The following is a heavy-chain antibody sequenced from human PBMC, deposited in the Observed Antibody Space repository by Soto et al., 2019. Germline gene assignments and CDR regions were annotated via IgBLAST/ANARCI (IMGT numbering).Heavy chain of an antibody. CDR1: GGTFSSYT. D-gene: IGHD2-2*01. CDR2: IIPILGIA. Sequence: SVKVSCKASGGTFSSYTISWVRQAPGQGLEWMGRIIPILGIANYAQKFQGRVTITADKSTSTAYMELRSLRSDDTAVYYCARVFVVVPAAALLRYFSDPDAFDIWGQGTMVTVSS. CDR3: ARVFVVVPAAALLRYFSDPDAFDI. V-gene: IGHV1-69*02. J-gene: IGHJ3*02.